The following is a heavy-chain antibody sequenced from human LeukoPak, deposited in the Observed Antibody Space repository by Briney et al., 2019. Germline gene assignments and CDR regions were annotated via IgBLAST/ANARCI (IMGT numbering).Heavy chain of an antibody. CDR3: AKADDDYVWGSYRPYYFDY. CDR1: GFTFSSYA. CDR2: ISGSGGST. D-gene: IGHD3-16*02. V-gene: IGHV3-23*01. Sequence: GGSPRLSCAASGFTFSSYAMSWVRQAPGKGLEWVSAISGSGGSTYYADSVKGRFTISRDNSKNTLYLQMNSLRAEDTAVYYCAKADDDYVWGSYRPYYFDYWGQGTLVTVSS. J-gene: IGHJ4*02.